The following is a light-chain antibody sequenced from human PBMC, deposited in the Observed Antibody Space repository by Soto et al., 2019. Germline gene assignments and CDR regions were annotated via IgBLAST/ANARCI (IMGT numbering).Light chain of an antibody. CDR2: CAS. V-gene: IGKV3-15*01. CDR3: QQYNNWPYT. J-gene: IGKJ5*01. Sequence: EIVMTQSPATLSVSPGERATLSCRASQSVSNTLAWYQQKRGQAPRLLIYCASIRAPGIPARFSGGGSGTEFTLTISSLQSEDFAVYYCQQYNNWPYTFGQGTRLEIK. CDR1: QSVSNT.